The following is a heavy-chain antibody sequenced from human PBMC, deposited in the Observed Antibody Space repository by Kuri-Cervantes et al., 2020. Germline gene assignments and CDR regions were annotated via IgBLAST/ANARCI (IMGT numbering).Heavy chain of an antibody. CDR1: GFTFSSYA. V-gene: IGHV3-21*01. D-gene: IGHD3-10*01. Sequence: GESLKISCAAPGFTFSSYAMSWVRQAPGKGLEWVSSISSSSNYIYYADSVKGRFTISRDNAKNSLYLQMNSLRAEDTAVYYCARDLGSGSYYNAHYYYYGMDVWGQGTTVTVSS. CDR3: ARDLGSGSYYNAHYYYYGMDV. CDR2: ISSSSNYI. J-gene: IGHJ6*02.